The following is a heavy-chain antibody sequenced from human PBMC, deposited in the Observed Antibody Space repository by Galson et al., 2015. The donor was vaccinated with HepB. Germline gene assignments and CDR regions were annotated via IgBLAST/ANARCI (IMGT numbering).Heavy chain of an antibody. J-gene: IGHJ4*02. V-gene: IGHV3-30-3*01. CDR2: ISYTGSDK. CDR1: GLSFSFTNYA. D-gene: IGHD3-16*01. Sequence: SLRLSCAASGLSFSFTNYAMHWVRQAPGKGLEWVALISYTGSDKFYVDSVRGRFTISRDNSKKILYLQMNNLRAEDTALYYCARAGGGLEPWKIYFDYWGQGALVTVSS. CDR3: ARAGGGLEPWKIYFDY.